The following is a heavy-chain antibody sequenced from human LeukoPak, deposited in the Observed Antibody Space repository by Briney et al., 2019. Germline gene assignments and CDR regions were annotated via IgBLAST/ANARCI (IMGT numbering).Heavy chain of an antibody. Sequence: GGSLRLSCTASGFTFGDYAMSWFRQAPGKGLEWVGFIRSKAYGGTTEYAASVKGRFTISRDDSKSIAYLQMNSLKTEDTAVYYCTRGSETGDPHFDYWGQGTLVTVSS. CDR2: IRSKAYGGTT. CDR3: TRGSETGDPHFDY. J-gene: IGHJ4*02. V-gene: IGHV3-49*03. CDR1: GFTFGDYA. D-gene: IGHD7-27*01.